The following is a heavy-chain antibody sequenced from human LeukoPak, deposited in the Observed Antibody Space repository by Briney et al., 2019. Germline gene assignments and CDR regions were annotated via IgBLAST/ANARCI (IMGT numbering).Heavy chain of an antibody. CDR3: ARSGYSYGPVPYYYYYYMDV. V-gene: IGHV5-51*01. CDR1: GYSFTSYW. Sequence: GESLQISCKGSGYSFTSYWIGWVRQMPGKGLEWMGIIYPGDSDTRYSPSFQGQVTISADKSISTAYLQWSSLKASDTAMYYCARSGYSYGPVPYYYYYYMDVWGKGTTVTISS. D-gene: IGHD5-18*01. J-gene: IGHJ6*03. CDR2: IYPGDSDT.